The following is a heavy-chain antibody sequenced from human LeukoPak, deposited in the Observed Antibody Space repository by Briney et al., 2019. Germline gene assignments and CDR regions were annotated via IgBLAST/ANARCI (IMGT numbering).Heavy chain of an antibody. V-gene: IGHV4-59*01. Sequence: PSETLSLTCTVSGGSISSYYWSWIRQPPGKGLEWIGYIYYSGSTNYNPSLKRRVTISVETSKKQFSLKLSSVTAADTAVYYCARDEDGDYGMDVWGQGTTVTVSS. CDR2: IYYSGST. CDR3: ARDEDGDYGMDV. J-gene: IGHJ6*02. D-gene: IGHD5-24*01. CDR1: GGSISSYY.